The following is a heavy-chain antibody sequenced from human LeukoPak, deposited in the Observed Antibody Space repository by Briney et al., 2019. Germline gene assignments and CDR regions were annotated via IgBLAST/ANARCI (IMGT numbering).Heavy chain of an antibody. CDR2: INTDGSIT. J-gene: IGHJ4*02. CDR3: ARVPYCSSTSCYILDY. V-gene: IGHV3-74*01. Sequence: PGGSLRLSCAASGFTFSDYWIHWVRQAPGKGLVWVSRINTDGSITNYADSVKGRFSISRDNAKNTLYLQMSSLRAEDTAVYYCARVPYCSSTSCYILDYWGQGILVSVSS. D-gene: IGHD2-2*02. CDR1: GFTFSDYW.